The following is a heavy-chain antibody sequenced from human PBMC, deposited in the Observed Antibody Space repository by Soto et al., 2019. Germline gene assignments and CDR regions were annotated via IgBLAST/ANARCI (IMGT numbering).Heavy chain of an antibody. CDR3: AREDDGGDRDYYGLDV. CDR2: VHYSGSV. D-gene: IGHD2-21*02. CDR1: GGSISFDHYH. V-gene: IGHV4-30-4*01. J-gene: IGHJ6*02. Sequence: SETLSLTCTVSGGSISFDHYHWTWIRQPPGKGLEWIGYVHYSGSVLYNPSLQSRVSISVDTSKNQFSLKLSSVTAADTAVYFCAREDDGGDRDYYGLDVWGQGTXVTVSS.